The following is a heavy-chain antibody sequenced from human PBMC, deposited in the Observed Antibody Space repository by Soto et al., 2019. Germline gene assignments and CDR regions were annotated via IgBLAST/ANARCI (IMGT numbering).Heavy chain of an antibody. V-gene: IGHV4-34*01. CDR1: GGSFSGYY. D-gene: IGHD3-3*01. Sequence: SETLSLTCAVYGGSFSGYYWSWIRQPPGKGLEWIGEINHSGSTNYNPSLKSRVTISVDTSKNQFSLKFNSMTTADTAVYYCARGDGYYDFWSGYFDPWGQGTLVTVSS. J-gene: IGHJ5*02. CDR2: INHSGST. CDR3: ARGDGYYDFWSGYFDP.